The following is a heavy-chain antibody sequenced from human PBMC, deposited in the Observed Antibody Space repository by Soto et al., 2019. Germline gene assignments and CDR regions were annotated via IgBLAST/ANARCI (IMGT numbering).Heavy chain of an antibody. CDR2: INDSGIT. Sequence: QVQLQQWGAEVLKPSETLSLTCVVNGGSFSGYYWSWIRQSPGKGLEWIGEINDSGITDSNPSLESRVTISVDMSKNQFSLNLKSVTAADSAVNHCARGRSSVPDRRGIGYYGLDVWGQGTTVTVSS. V-gene: IGHV4-34*01. D-gene: IGHD6-6*01. CDR1: GGSFSGYY. CDR3: ARGRSSVPDRRGIGYYGLDV. J-gene: IGHJ6*02.